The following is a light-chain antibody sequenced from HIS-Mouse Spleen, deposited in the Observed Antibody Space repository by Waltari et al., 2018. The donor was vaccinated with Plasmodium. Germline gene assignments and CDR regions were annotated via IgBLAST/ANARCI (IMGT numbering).Light chain of an antibody. J-gene: IGLJ3*02. Sequence: SYELTPPPSVSVSPGQPARLTCSGDALPKQYAYGYQQKPGQAPVLVIYKDSERPSGIPERFSGSSSGTTVTLTISGGQAEDEADYYCQSADSSGTPNWVFGGGTKLTVL. CDR2: KDS. V-gene: IGLV3-25*03. CDR3: QSADSSGTPNWV. CDR1: ALPKQY.